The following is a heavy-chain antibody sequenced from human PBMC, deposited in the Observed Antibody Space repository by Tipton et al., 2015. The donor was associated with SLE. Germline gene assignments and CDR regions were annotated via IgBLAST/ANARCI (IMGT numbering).Heavy chain of an antibody. CDR1: GGTFSSYA. CDR3: ASEQQLLNFDY. D-gene: IGHD6-13*01. V-gene: IGHV1-69*04. CDR2: IIPILGIA. Sequence: QSGAEVKKPGSSVKVSCKASGGTFSSYAISWVRQAPGQGLEWMGGIIPILGIANYAQKFQGRVTITAGKSTSTAYMELSSLRSEDTAVYYCASEQQLLNFDYWGQGTLVTVSS. J-gene: IGHJ4*02.